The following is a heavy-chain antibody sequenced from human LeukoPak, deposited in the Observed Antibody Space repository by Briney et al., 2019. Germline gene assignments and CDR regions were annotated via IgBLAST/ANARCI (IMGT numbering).Heavy chain of an antibody. CDR1: GFTFSSYA. CDR3: AKDVTLFQCLDAQYFQH. Sequence: GGSLRLSCAASGFTFSSYAMSWVRQAPGKGLEWVSAISGSGGSTYYADSVKGRFTISRDNSKNTLYLQMNSLRAEDTAVYYCAKDVTLFQCLDAQYFQHWGQGTLVTVSS. J-gene: IGHJ1*01. V-gene: IGHV3-23*01. D-gene: IGHD6-19*01. CDR2: ISGSGGST.